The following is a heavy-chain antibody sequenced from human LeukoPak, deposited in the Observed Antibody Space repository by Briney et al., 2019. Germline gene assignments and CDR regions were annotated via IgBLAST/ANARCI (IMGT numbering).Heavy chain of an antibody. J-gene: IGHJ5*02. CDR1: GGSISSYY. CDR2: IYTSGSN. CDR3: ARETVGIQLWLEPGTFDP. V-gene: IGHV4-4*07. D-gene: IGHD5-18*01. Sequence: SETLSLTCTVSGGSISSYYWSWVRQPAGKGLEWIGRIYTSGSNNYNPSLKSRVTMSVDTSKNQFSLKLSSVTAADTAVYYCARETVGIQLWLEPGTFDPWGQGTLVTVSS.